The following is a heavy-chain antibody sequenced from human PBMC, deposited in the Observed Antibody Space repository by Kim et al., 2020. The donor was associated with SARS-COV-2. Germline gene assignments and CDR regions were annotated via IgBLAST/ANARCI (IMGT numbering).Heavy chain of an antibody. D-gene: IGHD7-27*01. CDR1: GFIVTNHY. Sequence: GGSLRLSCAASGFIVTNHYLTWVRQAPGKGLEWLSMIHIDGTTYYADSVRGRFTISIDTSENTLYLQMNNLRAEDTAIYFCRRGHWGDTPSWGQGTRVTISS. CDR2: IHIDGTT. V-gene: IGHV3-53*01. CDR3: RRGHWGDTPS. J-gene: IGHJ5*02.